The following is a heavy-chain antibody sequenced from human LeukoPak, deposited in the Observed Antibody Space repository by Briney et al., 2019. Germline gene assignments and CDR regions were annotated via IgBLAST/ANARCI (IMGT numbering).Heavy chain of an antibody. CDR2: IRGKYYGGAT. J-gene: IGHJ3*02. V-gene: IGHV3-49*03. D-gene: IGHD2/OR15-2a*01. Sequence: PGGSLRLSCTAPESTLGDYTVGGFRQAPGKGRKGESFIRGKYYGGATEYAAPVEGRFTISRDDSKRVAYLQMNSLKTEDTGVYYCTRVPVRTVAVIVLPRGHDAFDIRGRGTMVTVSS. CDR3: TRVPVRTVAVIVLPRGHDAFDI. CDR1: ESTLGDYT.